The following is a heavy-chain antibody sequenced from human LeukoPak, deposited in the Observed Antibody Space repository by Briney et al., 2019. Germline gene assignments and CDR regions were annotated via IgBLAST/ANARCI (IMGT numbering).Heavy chain of an antibody. D-gene: IGHD6-25*01. Sequence: GGSLRLSCVASGFTFSNYAMSWVRQAPRKGLEWVSGITGSGGSTYYADSVKGRFTISRDNSKSTLYLQMNSLRDDVTAVYYCAKKRVDDRPPLHWGQGTLVTVSS. CDR3: AKKRVDDRPPLH. V-gene: IGHV3-23*01. J-gene: IGHJ4*02. CDR2: ITGSGGST. CDR1: GFTFSNYA.